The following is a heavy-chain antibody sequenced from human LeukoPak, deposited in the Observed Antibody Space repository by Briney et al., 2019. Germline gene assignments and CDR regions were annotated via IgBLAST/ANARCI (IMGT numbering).Heavy chain of an antibody. D-gene: IGHD2-15*01. CDR3: ARGEPLPSLSVVVVAATPIFDY. CDR1: GGSFSGYY. J-gene: IGHJ4*02. Sequence: SETLSLTCAVYGGSFSGYYWSWIRQPPGKGLEWIGEINHSGGTNYNPSLKSRVTISVDTSKNQFSLKLSSVTAADTAVYYCARGEPLPSLSVVVVAATPIFDYWGQGTLVTVSS. CDR2: INHSGGT. V-gene: IGHV4-34*01.